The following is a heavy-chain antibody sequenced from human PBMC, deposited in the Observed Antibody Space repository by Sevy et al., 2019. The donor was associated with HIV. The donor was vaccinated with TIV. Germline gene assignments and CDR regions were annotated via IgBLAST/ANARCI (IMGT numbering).Heavy chain of an antibody. CDR3: ARGNWGSIYYMDV. D-gene: IGHD3-16*01. Sequence: GGSLRLSCAASGFTVSSNYMSWVRRAPGKGLEWVSVLYSGGSTYYADSVKGRFTISRDNSKNTLYLQMNSLRAEDTAVYYCARGNWGSIYYMDVWGKGTTVTVSS. CDR1: GFTVSSNY. CDR2: LYSGGST. V-gene: IGHV3-53*01. J-gene: IGHJ6*03.